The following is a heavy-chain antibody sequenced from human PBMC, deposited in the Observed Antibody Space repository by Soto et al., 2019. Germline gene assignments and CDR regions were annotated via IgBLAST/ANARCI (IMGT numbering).Heavy chain of an antibody. Sequence: DVQLLESGGHLVQPGGSLRLSCAASGFTFSSYAMSWVRQAPGKGLEWVSSVSAGGDMTYYSDSVKGRFTISRDNSNNALFLQMNRLRIEDTALYYSARGDRGASGPPASYYYSGLDVWGQGTTVTVS. D-gene: IGHD2-15*01. CDR1: GFTFSSYA. J-gene: IGHJ6*02. CDR2: VSAGGDMT. V-gene: IGHV3-23*01. CDR3: ARGDRGASGPPASYYYSGLDV.